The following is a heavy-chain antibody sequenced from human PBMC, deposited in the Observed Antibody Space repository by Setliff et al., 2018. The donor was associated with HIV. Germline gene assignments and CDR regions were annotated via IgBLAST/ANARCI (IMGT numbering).Heavy chain of an antibody. V-gene: IGHV5-51*01. CDR1: GYSFTSYL. J-gene: IGHJ4*02. Sequence: RGESLKISCKGFGYSFTSYLIAWVRQTPGKGLEWMGNIHPRDSDTRYSPSFQGQVTLSVDKSISTAYLQWSSLKASDTAMYYCATPISITSGSAFDYWGQGTLVTVSS. CDR3: ATPISITSGSAFDY. D-gene: IGHD2-2*01. CDR2: IHPRDSDT.